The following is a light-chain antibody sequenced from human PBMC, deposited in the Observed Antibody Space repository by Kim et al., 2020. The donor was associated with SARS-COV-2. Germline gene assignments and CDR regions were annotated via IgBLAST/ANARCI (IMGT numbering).Light chain of an antibody. CDR2: GAS. CDR3: QQYNNWPPGVT. CDR1: QSVSSN. J-gene: IGKJ4*01. Sequence: PGERATLSCRASQSVSSNLAWYQQKPGQAPRLLIYGASTRATGIPARFSGSGSGTEFTVTISSLQSEDFAVYYCQQYNNWPPGVTFGGGTKVDIK. V-gene: IGKV3-15*01.